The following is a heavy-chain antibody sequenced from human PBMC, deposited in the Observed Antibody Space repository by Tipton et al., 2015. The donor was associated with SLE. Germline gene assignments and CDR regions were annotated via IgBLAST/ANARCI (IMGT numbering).Heavy chain of an antibody. V-gene: IGHV4-4*07. CDR1: GGSISSYY. CDR2: IYTNENT. D-gene: IGHD3-16*01. Sequence: TLSLTCTVSGGSISSYYWSWIRQPAGGGLEWIGRIYTNENTNYNPSLKSRVTMSVDTSKNHFSLKLISVTAADTAVYYCARSPFNYATYWGQGTLVTVSS. J-gene: IGHJ4*02. CDR3: ARSPFNYATY.